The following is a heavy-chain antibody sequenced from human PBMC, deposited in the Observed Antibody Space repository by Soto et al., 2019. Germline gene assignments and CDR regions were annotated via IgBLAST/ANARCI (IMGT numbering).Heavy chain of an antibody. CDR2: IYHSGST. CDR1: GGSISSGGYS. D-gene: IGHD6-19*01. V-gene: IGHV4-30-2*01. CDR3: ARAGGLGEVAVDD. Sequence: SETLSLTCAVSGGSISSGGYSWSWIRQPPGKGLEWIGYIYHSGSTYYNPSLKSRVTISVDRSKNQFSLKLSSVTAADTAVYYCARAGGLGEVAVDDWGQGTLVNVSS. J-gene: IGHJ4*02.